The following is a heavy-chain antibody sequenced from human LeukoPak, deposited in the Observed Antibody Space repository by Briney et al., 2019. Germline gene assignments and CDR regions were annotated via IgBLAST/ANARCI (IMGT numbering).Heavy chain of an antibody. V-gene: IGHV3-49*04. J-gene: IGHJ4*02. CDR2: IRSKAYGGTT. Sequence: GGSLRLSCTVSGFTFGDDAMSWVRQAPGKGLEWVGFIRSKAYGGTTEYAASVKGRFTISRDDSKSIAYLQMNSLKTEDTAVYYCTSHYDSSGYPDWGQGTLVTVSS. CDR1: GFTFGDDA. CDR3: TSHYDSSGYPD. D-gene: IGHD3-22*01.